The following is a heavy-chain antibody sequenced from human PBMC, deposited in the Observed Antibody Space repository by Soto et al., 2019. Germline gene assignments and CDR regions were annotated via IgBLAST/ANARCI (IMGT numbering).Heavy chain of an antibody. CDR2: ISGSGGST. CDR3: AKAGPGVVAATVLPYYYYGMDV. J-gene: IGHJ6*02. V-gene: IGHV3-23*01. Sequence: GGSLRLSCAASGFTFSSYAMSWVRQAPGKGLEWVSAISGSGGSTYYADSVKGRFTISRDNSKNTLYLQMNSLRAEDTAVYYCAKAGPGVVAATVLPYYYYGMDVWGQGTTVTVSS. CDR1: GFTFSSYA. D-gene: IGHD2-15*01.